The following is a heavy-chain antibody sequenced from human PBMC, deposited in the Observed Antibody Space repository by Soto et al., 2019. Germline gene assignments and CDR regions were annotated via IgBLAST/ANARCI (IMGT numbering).Heavy chain of an antibody. D-gene: IGHD2-15*01. CDR2: ISSSGSTI. V-gene: IGHV3-11*01. CDR3: ARVGHDIVVVVAATYFDY. Sequence: VQLVESGGGLVKPGGSLRLSCAASGFTFSDYYMSWIRQAPGKGLEWVSYISSSGSTIYYADSVKGRFTISRDNAKNSLYLQMNSLRAEDTAVYYCARVGHDIVVVVAATYFDYWGQGTLVTVSS. CDR1: GFTFSDYY. J-gene: IGHJ4*02.